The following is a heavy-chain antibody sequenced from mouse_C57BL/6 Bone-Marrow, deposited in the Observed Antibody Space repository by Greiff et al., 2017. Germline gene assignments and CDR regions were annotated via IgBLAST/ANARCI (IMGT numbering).Heavy chain of an antibody. CDR1: GYTFTSYW. CDR3: ARSGYYCRRDRWYFDV. CDR2: IHPNSGST. V-gene: IGHV1-64*01. Sequence: QVQLQQPGAELVKPGASVKLSCKASGYTFTSYWMHWVKQRPGQGLEWIGMIHPNSGSTNYNEKFKSKATLTVDKSSSTAYMQLISLTSEDSAVYYCARSGYYCRRDRWYFDVWGTGTTVTVSS. J-gene: IGHJ1*03. D-gene: IGHD1-1*01.